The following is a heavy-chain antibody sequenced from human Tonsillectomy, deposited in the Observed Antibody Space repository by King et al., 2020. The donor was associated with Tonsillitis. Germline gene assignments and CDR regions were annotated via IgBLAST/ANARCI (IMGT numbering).Heavy chain of an antibody. J-gene: IGHJ4*02. CDR1: GYTFTSYG. CDR2: ISAYNGNT. V-gene: IGHV1-18*01. D-gene: IGHD3-9*01. Sequence: VQSGAEVKKPGASVKVSCKASGYTFTSYGISWVRQAPGQGLEWMGWISAYNGNTNYAQKLQGRVTMTTDTSTSTAYMELRSLRSDDTAVYYCWVKDLGYFDWFSGNYFDYWGQGTLVTVSS. CDR3: WVKDLGYFDWFSGNYFDY.